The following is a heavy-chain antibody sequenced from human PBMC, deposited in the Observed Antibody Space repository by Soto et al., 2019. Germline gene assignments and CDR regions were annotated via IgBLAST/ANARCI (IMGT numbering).Heavy chain of an antibody. J-gene: IGHJ6*02. D-gene: IGHD3-3*01. CDR1: GFTFGTYS. CDR2: ISYDSDTI. CDR3: ARLYYDYV. Sequence: VGSLRLSCAGSGFTFGTYSMNWVRQAAGNGLEWIAYISYDSDTIQYADSVKGRFTISRDNAKNSLYLQMNSLRDEDTAVYYCARLYYDYVWGQGTTVTVSS. V-gene: IGHV3-48*02.